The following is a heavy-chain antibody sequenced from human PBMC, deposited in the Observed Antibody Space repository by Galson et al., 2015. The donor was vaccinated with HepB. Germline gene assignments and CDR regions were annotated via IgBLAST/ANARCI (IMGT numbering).Heavy chain of an antibody. CDR3: ARSGITNSWFDP. CDR1: GYTFTSYS. CDR2: INPSGDST. D-gene: IGHD3-16*01. J-gene: IGHJ5*02. Sequence: SVKVSCKASGYTFTSYSVHWLRQAPGQGLEWMAIINPSGDSTNYAQKFQGRVTGTRDSSTSTVYMQLTSLRSDDAAVYYCARSGITNSWFDPWGQGTLVTVSS. V-gene: IGHV1-46*03.